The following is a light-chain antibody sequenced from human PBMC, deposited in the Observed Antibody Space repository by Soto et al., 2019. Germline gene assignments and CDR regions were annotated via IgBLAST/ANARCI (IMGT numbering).Light chain of an antibody. V-gene: IGLV1-44*01. CDR2: SNN. Sequence: QSVLTQPPSASGTPGQGVTISCSGSNSTIGSNIVIWYQQLPGTAPKLLIYSNNQRPSGVPDRFSGSKSGTSASLAISGLQSEDEADYYCAAWDDTLNGWVFGGGTKLTVL. J-gene: IGLJ3*02. CDR1: NSTIGSNI. CDR3: AAWDDTLNGWV.